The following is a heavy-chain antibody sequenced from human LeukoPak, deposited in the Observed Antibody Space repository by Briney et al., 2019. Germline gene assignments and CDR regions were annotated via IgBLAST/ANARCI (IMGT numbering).Heavy chain of an antibody. CDR1: GYTFTGYY. Sequence: ASVTVSCKASGYTFTGYYMHWVRQAPGQGLEWMGWINRNSGGTNYAQKFQGRVTMTRDTSISTAYMELSKLRSDDTAVYYCARDPNCSSTSCPFDYWGQGTLVTVSS. CDR2: INRNSGGT. J-gene: IGHJ4*02. D-gene: IGHD2-2*01. V-gene: IGHV1-2*02. CDR3: ARDPNCSSTSCPFDY.